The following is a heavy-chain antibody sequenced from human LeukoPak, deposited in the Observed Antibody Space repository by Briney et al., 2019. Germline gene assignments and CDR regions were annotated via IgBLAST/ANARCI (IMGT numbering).Heavy chain of an antibody. V-gene: IGHV1-46*01. CDR2: INPSGGST. Sequence: ASVKVSCKASGYTFTSYYMHWVRQAPGQGLEWMGIINPSGGSTSYAQKFQGRVTMTRDMSTSTVYMELSSLRSEDTAVYYCARVEDGSGRPQKHDAFDIWGQGTMVTVSS. CDR1: GYTFTSYY. J-gene: IGHJ3*02. CDR3: ARVEDGSGRPQKHDAFDI. D-gene: IGHD3-10*01.